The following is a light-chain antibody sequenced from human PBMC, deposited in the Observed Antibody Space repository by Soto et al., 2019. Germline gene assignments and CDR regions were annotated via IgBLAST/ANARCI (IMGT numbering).Light chain of an antibody. J-gene: IGKJ4*01. Sequence: DIVMTQTPLSLTVTPGEPASISCRSSPSLLDSDDGNTYLDWYLQKPGQSPQLLIYTVSYRASGVPDRFSGSGSGTDFTLKISRVEAEDVGVYYCMQRIEFPLTFGGGTKVDIK. V-gene: IGKV2-40*01. CDR1: PSLLDSDDGNTY. CDR2: TVS. CDR3: MQRIEFPLT.